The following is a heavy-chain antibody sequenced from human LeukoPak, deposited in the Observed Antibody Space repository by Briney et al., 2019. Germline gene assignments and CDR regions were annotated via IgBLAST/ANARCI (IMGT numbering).Heavy chain of an antibody. D-gene: IGHD3-10*01. V-gene: IGHV3-21*01. Sequence: SGGSLRLSCAASGFTFSSYSMNWVRQAPGKGLEWVSSISSSSSYIYYADSVKGRFTISRDNAKNSLYLQMNSLRAEDTAVYYCARDIPGGVGSGSYLVYWGQGTLVTVSS. CDR1: GFTFSSYS. CDR2: ISSSSSYI. CDR3: ARDIPGGVGSGSYLVY. J-gene: IGHJ4*02.